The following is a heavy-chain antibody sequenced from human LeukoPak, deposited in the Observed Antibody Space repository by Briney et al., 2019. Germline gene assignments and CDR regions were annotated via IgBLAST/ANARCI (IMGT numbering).Heavy chain of an antibody. CDR3: ARDVKKSSSSEINWFDP. J-gene: IGHJ5*02. CDR1: GYTFTRYY. Sequence: ASVKVSCKASGYTFTRYYMHWVRQAPGQGLEWMGWINPNNGGTKYAQNFQGRVTMTRDTSISTAYMELSRLRSDDTAVYYCARDVKKSSSSEINWFDPWGQGTLVTVSS. CDR2: INPNNGGT. D-gene: IGHD6-13*01. V-gene: IGHV1-2*02.